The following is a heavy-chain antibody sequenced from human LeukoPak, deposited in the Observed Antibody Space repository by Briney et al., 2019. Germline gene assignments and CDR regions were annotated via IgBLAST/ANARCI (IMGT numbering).Heavy chain of an antibody. CDR1: GFTFSNAW. Sequence: PGGSLRLSCAASGFTFSNAWMSWVRQAPGKGLEWVGRIKSKTDGGTTDYAAPVKGRFTISRDDSKNTLYLQMSCLKTEDTAVYYCTTDLEESGAFDIWGQGTMVTVSS. J-gene: IGHJ3*02. D-gene: IGHD1-1*01. CDR3: TTDLEESGAFDI. CDR2: IKSKTDGGTT. V-gene: IGHV3-15*01.